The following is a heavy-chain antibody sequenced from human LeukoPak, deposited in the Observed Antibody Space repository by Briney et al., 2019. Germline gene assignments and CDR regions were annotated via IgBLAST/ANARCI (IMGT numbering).Heavy chain of an antibody. CDR2: INPSGGST. Sequence: ASVKVFCKASGYTFTSYYTHWVRQAPGQGLEWMGIINPSGGSTSYAQKFQGRVTMTRDTSTSTVYMELSSLRSEDTAVYYCARLLPGDAFDIWGQGTMVTVSS. CDR3: ARLLPGDAFDI. D-gene: IGHD3-22*01. J-gene: IGHJ3*02. V-gene: IGHV1-46*01. CDR1: GYTFTSYY.